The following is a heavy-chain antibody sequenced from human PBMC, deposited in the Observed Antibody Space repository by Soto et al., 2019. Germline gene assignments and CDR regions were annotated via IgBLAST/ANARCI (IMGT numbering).Heavy chain of an antibody. Sequence: QVQLVQSGAEVKKPGASVKVSCKASGYTFTSYTMHWVRQAPGQRLEWMGWINAGNGNTKYSQKFQGRVTITRDTSASTAYMELSSLRSEDTAVYYCARALGVVTDDYWGQGTLVTVSS. CDR3: ARALGVVTDDY. V-gene: IGHV1-3*01. J-gene: IGHJ4*02. CDR1: GYTFTSYT. CDR2: INAGNGNT. D-gene: IGHD2-15*01.